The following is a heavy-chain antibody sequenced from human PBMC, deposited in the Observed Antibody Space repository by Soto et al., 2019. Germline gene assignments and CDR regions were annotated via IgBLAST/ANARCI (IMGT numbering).Heavy chain of an antibody. CDR2: INSDGSST. CDR3: ARLPYKKAGIDY. J-gene: IGHJ4*02. V-gene: IGHV3-74*01. CDR1: GFTSSSYW. D-gene: IGHD6-19*01. Sequence: GGSLRLSCAASGFTSSSYWMHWVRQAPGKGLVWVSRINSDGSSTSYADSVKGRFTISRDNAKNTLYLQMNSLRAEDTAVYYCARLPYKKAGIDYWGQGTLVTVSS.